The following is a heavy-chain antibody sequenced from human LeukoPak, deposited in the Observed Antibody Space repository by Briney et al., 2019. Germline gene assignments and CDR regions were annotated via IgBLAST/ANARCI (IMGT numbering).Heavy chain of an antibody. V-gene: IGHV3-23*01. CDR2: ISGSGGST. CDR3: ARGGLWFGELLPSYGMDV. Sequence: GGSLRLSCAASGFTFSSYAMSWVRQAPGKGLEWVSAISGSGGSTYYADSVKGRFTISRDNSKNTLYLQMNSLRAGDTAVYYCARGGLWFGELLPSYGMDVWGQGTTVTVSS. J-gene: IGHJ6*02. CDR1: GFTFSSYA. D-gene: IGHD3-10*01.